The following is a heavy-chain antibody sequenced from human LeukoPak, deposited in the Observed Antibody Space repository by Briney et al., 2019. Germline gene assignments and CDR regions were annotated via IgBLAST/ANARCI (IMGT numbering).Heavy chain of an antibody. CDR1: GGSISSGGYY. J-gene: IGHJ5*02. D-gene: IGHD5-12*01. Sequence: NSSETLSLTCTVSGGSISSGGYYWSWIRQHPGKGLGWIGYIYYSGSTYYNPSLKSRVTISVDTSKNQLSLKLSSVTAADTAVYYCARGVVDIVATQLYNWFDPWGQGTLVTVSS. CDR3: ARGVVDIVATQLYNWFDP. CDR2: IYYSGST. V-gene: IGHV4-31*03.